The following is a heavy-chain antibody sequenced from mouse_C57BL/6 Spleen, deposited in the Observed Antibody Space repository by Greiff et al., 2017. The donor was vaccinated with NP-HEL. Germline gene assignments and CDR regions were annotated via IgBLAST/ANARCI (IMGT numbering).Heavy chain of an antibody. CDR2: IYPGDGDT. D-gene: IGHD1-1*01. Sequence: LQESGAELVKPGASVKISCKASGYAFSSYWMNWVKQRPGKGLEWIGQIYPGDGDTNYNGKFKGKATLTADKSSRTAYMQLSSLTSEDSAVYFCARGSYGSSYFDYWGQGTTLTVSS. J-gene: IGHJ2*01. V-gene: IGHV1-80*01. CDR3: ARGSYGSSYFDY. CDR1: GYAFSSYW.